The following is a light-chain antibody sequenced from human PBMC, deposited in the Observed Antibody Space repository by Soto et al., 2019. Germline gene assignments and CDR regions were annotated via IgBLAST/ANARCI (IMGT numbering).Light chain of an antibody. V-gene: IGKV1-39*01. Sequence: DIQMTQSPSSLSASVGDRVTITCRASQSIRHYLSWYQQKPGRAPKLLIYSASTLQTGVPSRFSCSDSGTDFTLDISSLQPEDFATYYCQRTYNAPFTFGPGTKVSIK. CDR2: SAS. CDR3: QRTYNAPFT. J-gene: IGKJ3*01. CDR1: QSIRHY.